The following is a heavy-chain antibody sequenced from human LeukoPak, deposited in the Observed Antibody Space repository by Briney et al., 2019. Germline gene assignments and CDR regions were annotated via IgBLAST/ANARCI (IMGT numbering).Heavy chain of an antibody. J-gene: IGHJ4*02. Sequence: NPGGSLRLSCAASGFTFSSYEMNWVRQAPGKGLEWVGRIKRKTDGGTTDYAAPVKGRFTISRDDSQNTLYLQMNSLKTEDTGVYYCTASLDYGEYYFDNWGQGTLVTVSS. V-gene: IGHV3-15*01. D-gene: IGHD4-17*01. CDR3: TASLDYGEYYFDN. CDR2: IKRKTDGGTT. CDR1: GFTFSSYE.